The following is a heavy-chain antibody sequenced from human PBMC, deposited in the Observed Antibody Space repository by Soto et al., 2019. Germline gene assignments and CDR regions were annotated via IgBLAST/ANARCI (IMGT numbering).Heavy chain of an antibody. D-gene: IGHD6-6*01. J-gene: IGHJ4*02. CDR2: IWYDGSNK. CDR1: GFTFSSYG. V-gene: IGHV3-33*01. CDR3: ARESSSSPTQFDY. Sequence: GGSLRLSCAASGFTFSSYGMHWVRQAPGKGLEWVAVIWYDGSNKYYADSVKGRFTISRDNSKNTLYLQMNSLRAEDTAVYYCARESSSSPTQFDYWGQGTLVTVSS.